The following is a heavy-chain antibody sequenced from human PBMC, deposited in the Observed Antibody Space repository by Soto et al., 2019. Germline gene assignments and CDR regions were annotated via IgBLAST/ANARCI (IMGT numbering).Heavy chain of an antibody. CDR2: ISVYNGNT. D-gene: IGHD3-22*01. CDR3: ARAPKGKGTMITRYAFGI. J-gene: IGHJ3*02. CDR1: GYAFTSYG. V-gene: IGHV1-18*04. Sequence: QVQLVQSGAEVKKPGASVKVSCKASGYAFTSYGVSWVRQAPGQVLEWMGWISVYNGNTNYAQKLQGRVTMTTDTSTSTVYIELRSLISDDTAVYYCARAPKGKGTMITRYAFGIWGQGTMVTVSS.